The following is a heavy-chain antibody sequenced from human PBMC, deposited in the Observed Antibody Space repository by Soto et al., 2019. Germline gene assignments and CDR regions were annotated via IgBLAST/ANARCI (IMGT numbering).Heavy chain of an antibody. CDR3: AKDLEGYCSSTSCYGIDY. V-gene: IGHV3-23*01. CDR1: GFTFSSYA. D-gene: IGHD2-2*01. J-gene: IGHJ4*02. Sequence: GGSLRLSCAASGFTFSSYAMNWVRQAPGKGLEWVSAISGSGGSTYYADSVKGRFTISRDNSKNTLYLQMNSLRAEDTAVYYCAKDLEGYCSSTSCYGIDYWGQGTLVTVSS. CDR2: ISGSGGST.